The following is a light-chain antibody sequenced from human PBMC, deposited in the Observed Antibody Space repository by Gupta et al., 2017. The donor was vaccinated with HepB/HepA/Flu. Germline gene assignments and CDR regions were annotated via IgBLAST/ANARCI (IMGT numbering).Light chain of an antibody. CDR1: SPNIGAGYA. CDR2: GNS. Sequence: QSVLTQSPSVSGAPGQRVTTSCTGSSPNIGAGYAVHWDQQLPGTAPKLLIYGNSTRPSGVPHRFSGSKSGTTASLAITVLQAEDEADYYCQSYDSSLRVVFGGGTKLTVL. CDR3: QSYDSSLRVV. J-gene: IGLJ2*01. V-gene: IGLV1-40*01.